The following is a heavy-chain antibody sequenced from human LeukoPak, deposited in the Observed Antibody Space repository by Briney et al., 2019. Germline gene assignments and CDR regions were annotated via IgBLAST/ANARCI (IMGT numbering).Heavy chain of an antibody. Sequence: SETLSLTCAVSGGSISSGGYSWSWIRQPPGKGLEWIGYIYHSGSTYHNPSLKSRVTISVDRSKNQFSLKPSSVTAADTAVYYCAGQYYDILTGYKYFNYWGQGTLVTVSS. CDR1: GGSISSGGYS. D-gene: IGHD3-9*01. V-gene: IGHV4-30-2*01. CDR2: IYHSGST. J-gene: IGHJ4*02. CDR3: AGQYYDILTGYKYFNY.